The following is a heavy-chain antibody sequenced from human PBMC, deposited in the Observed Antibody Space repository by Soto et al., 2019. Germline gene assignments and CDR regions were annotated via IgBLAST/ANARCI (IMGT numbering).Heavy chain of an antibody. D-gene: IGHD3-9*01. CDR3: ARAPYDILTGFYNWFDP. CDR2: INPNSGGT. CDR1: GYTFTGYY. Sequence: GASVKVSCKASGYTFTGYYMHWVRQAPGQGLEWMGWINPNSGGTNYAQKFQGWVTMTRDTFISTAYMELSRLRSDDTAVYYCARAPYDILTGFYNWFDPWGQGTLVTVSS. V-gene: IGHV1-2*04. J-gene: IGHJ5*02.